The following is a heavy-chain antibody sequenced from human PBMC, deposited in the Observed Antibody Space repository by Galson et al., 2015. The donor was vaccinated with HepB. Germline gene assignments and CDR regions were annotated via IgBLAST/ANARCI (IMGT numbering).Heavy chain of an antibody. CDR3: AKDRYQLPTY. J-gene: IGHJ4*02. D-gene: IGHD2-2*01. CDR2: ISGSGGST. CDR1: GFTFSTYA. Sequence: SLRLSCAASGFTFSTYAMSWVRQAPGKGLEWVSTISGSGGSTYYADSVKGRFTISRDNSNNTLYLQMNTLRAGDTAIYYCAKDRYQLPTYWGQGTLVTVFS. V-gene: IGHV3-23*01.